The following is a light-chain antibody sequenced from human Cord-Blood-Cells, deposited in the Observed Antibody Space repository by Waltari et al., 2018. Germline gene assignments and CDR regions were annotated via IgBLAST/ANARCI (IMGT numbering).Light chain of an antibody. CDR3: CSYAGSSTYV. J-gene: IGLJ1*01. CDR1: SSDVGSYNL. V-gene: IGLV2-23*01. CDR2: ERS. Sequence: SALTQPASVSGSPGQPITISCTGTSSDVGSYNLVSWYKQHPGKAPNIITYERSKRPSGFSNRCSGSKSGNTASLTIAGLQAEDEADYYCCSYAGSSTYVFGTGTKVTVL.